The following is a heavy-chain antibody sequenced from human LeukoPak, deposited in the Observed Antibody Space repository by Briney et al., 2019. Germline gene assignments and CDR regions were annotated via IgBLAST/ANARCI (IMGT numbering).Heavy chain of an antibody. CDR3: AKSGSTTIYYYMDV. D-gene: IGHD2-2*01. V-gene: IGHV3-30*18. J-gene: IGHJ6*03. CDR1: GFTFNSYG. Sequence: GGSLRLSCAASGFTFNSYGMHWVRQAPGKGLEWVAVISYDGSNRYYADSVKGRFTISRDNSKNTLYLQMNNLRAEDTAVYYCAKSGSTTIYYYMDVWGKGTTVTVSS. CDR2: ISYDGSNR.